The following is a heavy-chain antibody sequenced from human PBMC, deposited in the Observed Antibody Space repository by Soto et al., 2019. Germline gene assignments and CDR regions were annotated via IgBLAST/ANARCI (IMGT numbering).Heavy chain of an antibody. V-gene: IGHV1-58*02. J-gene: IGHJ3*02. D-gene: IGHD3-10*01. CDR3: AAGSLWFAELFSFAFDI. Sequence: SVKVSCKASGFTFTSSAMQWVRQARGQRLEWIGWIVVGSGNTNYAQKFQERVTITRDMSTSTAYMELSSLRSEDTAVYYCAAGSLWFAELFSFAFDIWGQGTMVTVSS. CDR1: GFTFTSSA. CDR2: IVVGSGNT.